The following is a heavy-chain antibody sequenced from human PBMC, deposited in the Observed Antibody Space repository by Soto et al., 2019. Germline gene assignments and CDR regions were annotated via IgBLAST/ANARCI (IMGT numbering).Heavy chain of an antibody. CDR3: ARVPAIRGETTFIDY. Sequence: QVQLQESGPGLVKPSETLSLTCTVSGGSISSYYWSWIRQPPGKGLEWIGYIYYSGSTNYNPSLKSRVTISVDTSKNQFSLKLSSVTAADTAVYYCARVPAIRGETTFIDYWGQGTLVTVSS. V-gene: IGHV4-59*01. CDR1: GGSISSYY. J-gene: IGHJ4*02. CDR2: IYYSGST. D-gene: IGHD3-10*01.